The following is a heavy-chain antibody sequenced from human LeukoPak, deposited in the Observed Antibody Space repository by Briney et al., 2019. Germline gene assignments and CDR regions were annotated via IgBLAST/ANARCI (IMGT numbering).Heavy chain of an antibody. Sequence: SETLSLTCTVSGASISSSYWSWIRQPPGKGLEWHGYIYYSGSTNYNPTLKSRVTISVDTSKNQFSLKLSSVTAADTAVYYCARVRRGYSGYGPYYYMDVWGKGTTVTISS. D-gene: IGHD5-12*01. CDR1: GASISSSY. CDR3: ARVRRGYSGYGPYYYMDV. V-gene: IGHV4-59*01. CDR2: IYYSGST. J-gene: IGHJ6*03.